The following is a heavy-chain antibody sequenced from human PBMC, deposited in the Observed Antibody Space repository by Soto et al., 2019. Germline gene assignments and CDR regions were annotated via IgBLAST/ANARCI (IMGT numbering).Heavy chain of an antibody. J-gene: IGHJ4*02. D-gene: IGHD1-1*01. CDR1: GFSFNSYS. CDR2: ISGSGGST. V-gene: IGHV3-23*01. Sequence: EVQLLASGGGLVQPGGSLRLSCAASGFSFNSYSMTWVRQAPGKGLQWVSGISGSGGSTYYADYVKGRFTISRDNSKNTLFLQLNSLRVDDTAVYYCARGVIGTISSFDYWGQGILVTVSS. CDR3: ARGVIGTISSFDY.